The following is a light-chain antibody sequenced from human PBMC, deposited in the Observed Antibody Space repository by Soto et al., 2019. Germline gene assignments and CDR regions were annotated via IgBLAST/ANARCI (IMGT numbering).Light chain of an antibody. J-gene: IGKJ1*01. CDR3: QQYNSYSTWT. Sequence: IQMTQSRSALSASVGDRVTITCRASQSISSWLAWYQQKPGKAPKLLIYKASSLESGVPSRFSGSGSGTEFTLTISSLQPDDFATYYCQQYNSYSTWTFGQGTKVDIK. CDR2: KAS. CDR1: QSISSW. V-gene: IGKV1-5*03.